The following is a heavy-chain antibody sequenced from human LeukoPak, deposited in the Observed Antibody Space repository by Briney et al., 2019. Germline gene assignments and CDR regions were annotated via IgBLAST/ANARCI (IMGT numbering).Heavy chain of an antibody. CDR2: IYYSGTT. V-gene: IGHV4-39*01. J-gene: IGHJ4*02. D-gene: IGHD2/OR15-2a*01. CDR1: GGSISISSDY. Sequence: PSETLSLTCTVSGGSISISSDYWGWIRQPPGKGLEWIGDIYYSGTTNYNPSLKSRVTMSADTSKNQFSLKLNSATAADTAVYYCARRLSTRSYYLDDWGQGTLVTVSS. CDR3: ARRLSTRSYYLDD.